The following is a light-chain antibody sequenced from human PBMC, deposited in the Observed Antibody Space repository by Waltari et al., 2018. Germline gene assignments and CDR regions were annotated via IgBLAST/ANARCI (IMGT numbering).Light chain of an antibody. CDR1: PPKIGQKN. J-gene: IGLJ2*01. V-gene: IGLV1-44*01. CDR2: SNN. CDR3: AAWDDSLNGL. Sequence: QSVLTQPPSVSGTPGQRVTISCSGSPPKIGQKNVTWYQQVPRKATKLLIFSNNQRSSGVPDRFSGSKSGTSASLAISGLQSEDEADYFCAAWDDSLNGLFGGGTKLTVL.